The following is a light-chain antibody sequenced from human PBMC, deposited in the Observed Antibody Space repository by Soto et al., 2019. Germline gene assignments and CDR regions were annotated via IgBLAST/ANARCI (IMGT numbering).Light chain of an antibody. CDR3: SSYTISSTLVL. Sequence: QSALTQPASVSGSPGQSITISCTGTSSDVGGYNYVSWYQQHPGKAPKLMIYDVGNRPSGVSNRFSGSKSGNTASLTISGLQAEDEADYYCSSYTISSTLVLFGGGPQLTVL. CDR1: SSDVGGYNY. V-gene: IGLV2-14*01. CDR2: DVG. J-gene: IGLJ2*01.